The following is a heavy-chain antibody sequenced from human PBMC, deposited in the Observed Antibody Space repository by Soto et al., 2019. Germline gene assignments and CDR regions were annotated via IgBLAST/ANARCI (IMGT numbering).Heavy chain of an antibody. D-gene: IGHD3-16*01. Sequence: ETLSLTCTVSGGSISSGGYYWSWIRQHPGKGLEWIGYIYYSGSTNYNPSLKSRVTISVDTSTNQFSLKLSSVTAADTAVYYCARDRNGSSGGLRVLRCWYGLDVWGQGTTVTVSS. CDR1: GGSISSGGYY. J-gene: IGHJ6*02. V-gene: IGHV4-61*08. CDR2: IYYSGST. CDR3: ARDRNGSSGGLRVLRCWYGLDV.